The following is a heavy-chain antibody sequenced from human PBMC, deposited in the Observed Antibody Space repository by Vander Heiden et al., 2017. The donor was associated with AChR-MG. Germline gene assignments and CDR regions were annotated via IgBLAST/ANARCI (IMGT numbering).Heavy chain of an antibody. CDR3: AKGANDYVWGSHDGYFDL. D-gene: IGHD3-16*01. Sequence: QVQLVESGGGVVQPGRSLRLSCAASGFTFSSYGMHWVRQAPGKGLEWVAVISYDGSNKYYADSVKGRFTISRDNSKNTLYLQMNSLRAEDTAVYYCAKGANDYVWGSHDGYFDLWGRGTLVTVSS. CDR2: ISYDGSNK. CDR1: GFTFSSYG. J-gene: IGHJ2*01. V-gene: IGHV3-30*18.